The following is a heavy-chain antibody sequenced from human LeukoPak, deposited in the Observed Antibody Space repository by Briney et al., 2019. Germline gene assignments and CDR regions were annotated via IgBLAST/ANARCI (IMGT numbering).Heavy chain of an antibody. CDR1: GFTFSSYA. CDR3: ARDTGYSYGNDYYYKGLDV. V-gene: IGHV3-23*01. D-gene: IGHD5-12*01. J-gene: IGHJ6*02. CDR2: FSGSAGST. Sequence: GGSLRLSCAASGFTFSSYAMAWVRQAPGKGLEWVSTFSGSAGSTYYADSVKGRFTISRDNAKNSLYLQMTSLRAEDTAVYYCARDTGYSYGNDYYYKGLDVWGQGTTVTVSS.